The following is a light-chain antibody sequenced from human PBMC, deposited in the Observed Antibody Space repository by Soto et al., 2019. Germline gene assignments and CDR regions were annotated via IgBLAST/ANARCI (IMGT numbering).Light chain of an antibody. J-gene: IGKJ1*01. V-gene: IGKV1-27*01. CDR3: QKYDSVPT. CDR2: AAS. CDR1: QDISNA. Sequence: DIQMTQSPSSLSASVGDRVTITCRASQDISNALAWYQQRPGKVPKLLMFAASTLQSGVPSRFSGSGSGTDFTLTIASLQPEDVATYYCQKYDSVPTLGQGTKVDIK.